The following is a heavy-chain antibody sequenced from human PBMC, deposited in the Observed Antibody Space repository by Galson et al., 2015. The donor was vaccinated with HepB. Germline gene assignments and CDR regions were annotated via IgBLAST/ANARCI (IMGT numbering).Heavy chain of an antibody. D-gene: IGHD3-16*01. CDR3: ATVWRHSPTNYFDY. Sequence: SVKVSCKVSGYTLTELSMHWVRQAPGKGLEWVGGFDPEDGETIYAQKFQGRVTMTEDTSTDTAYMELSSLRSEDTAVYYCATVWRHSPTNYFDYWGQGTLVTVSS. V-gene: IGHV1-24*01. CDR2: FDPEDGET. CDR1: GYTLTELS. J-gene: IGHJ4*02.